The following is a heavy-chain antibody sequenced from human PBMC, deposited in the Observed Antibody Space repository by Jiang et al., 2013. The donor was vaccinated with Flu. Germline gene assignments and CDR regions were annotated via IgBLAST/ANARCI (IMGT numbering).Heavy chain of an antibody. V-gene: IGHV7-4-1*02. CDR3: AIIEYSSSSYYYGMDV. J-gene: IGHJ6*02. Sequence: GYTFTSYAMNWVRQAPGQGLEWMGWINTNTGNPTYAQGFTGRFVFSLDTSVSTAYLQISSLKAEDTAVYYCAIIEYSSSSYYYGMDVWGQGTTVTVSS. D-gene: IGHD6-6*01. CDR2: INTNTGNP. CDR1: GYTFTSYA.